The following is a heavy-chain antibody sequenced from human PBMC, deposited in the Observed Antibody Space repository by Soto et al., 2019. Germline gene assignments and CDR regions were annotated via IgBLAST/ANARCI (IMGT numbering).Heavy chain of an antibody. J-gene: IGHJ4*02. CDR2: IKQDGSEK. Sequence: EVQLVESGGGLVQPGGSLRLSCAASGFTFSSYWMSWVRQAPGKGLEWVAHIKQDGSEKYYVDSVKGRFTISRDNAKNSLCLQMNSLRAEDTAVYYCATPRPYYDFWSGYWGGYFDYWGQGTLVTVSS. CDR3: ATPRPYYDFWSGYWGGYFDY. CDR1: GFTFSSYW. D-gene: IGHD3-3*01. V-gene: IGHV3-7*01.